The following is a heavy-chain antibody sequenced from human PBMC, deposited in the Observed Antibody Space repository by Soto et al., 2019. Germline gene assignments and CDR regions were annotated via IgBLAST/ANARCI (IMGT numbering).Heavy chain of an antibody. J-gene: IGHJ3*01. V-gene: IGHV4-28*01. CDR3: ARGDYHDNSGPFSDAFDV. CDR1: GYSISSSNW. Sequence: SETLSLTCAVSGYSISSSNWWGWIRQPPGKGLEWIGYIYYSGTTYYNPSLKSRVTMSVDTSKNQFSLKLTSVTAVDTAVYYCARGDYHDNSGPFSDAFDVWGQGTMVTVSS. CDR2: IYYSGTT. D-gene: IGHD3-22*01.